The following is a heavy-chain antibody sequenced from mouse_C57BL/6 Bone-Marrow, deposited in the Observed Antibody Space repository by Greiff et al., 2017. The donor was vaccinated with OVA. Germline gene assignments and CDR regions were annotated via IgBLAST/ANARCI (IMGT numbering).Heavy chain of an antibody. V-gene: IGHV1-82*01. CDR2: IYPGDGDT. Sequence: VQLQQSGPELVKPGASVKISCKASGYAFSSSWMNWVKQRPGKGLEWIGRIYPGDGDTNYNGKFKGKATLTADKSSSTAYMQLSSLTSEDSAVYCCATITTVVAPSFDYWGQGTTLTVSS. CDR1: GYAFSSSW. CDR3: ATITTVVAPSFDY. J-gene: IGHJ2*01. D-gene: IGHD1-1*01.